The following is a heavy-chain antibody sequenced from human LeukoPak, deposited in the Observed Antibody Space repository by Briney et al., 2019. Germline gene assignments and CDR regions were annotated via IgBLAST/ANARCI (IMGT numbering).Heavy chain of an antibody. CDR1: GYTFTGYY. V-gene: IGHV1-2*02. CDR3: ARSLITMVRGVIAPYYYYMDV. J-gene: IGHJ6*03. D-gene: IGHD3-10*01. CDR2: INPNSGGT. Sequence: GASVKVSCKASGYTFTGYYMHWVRQAPGQGLEWMGWINPNSGGTNYAQKFQGRVTMTRDTSISTAYMELSRLRSDDTAVYYCARSLITMVRGVIAPYYYYMDVWGKGTTVTVSS.